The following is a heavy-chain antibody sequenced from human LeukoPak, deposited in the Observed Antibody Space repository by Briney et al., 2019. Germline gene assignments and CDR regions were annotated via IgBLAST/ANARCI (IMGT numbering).Heavy chain of an antibody. CDR3: ASLIQLWPYKTD. D-gene: IGHD5-18*01. V-gene: IGHV4-30-2*03. CDR1: GGSISSGGYY. Sequence: SQTLSLTCTVSGGSISSGGYYWSWIRQPPGKGLEWIGSIYHSGSTYYNPSLKSRVTISVDTSKNQFSLKLSSVTAADTAVYYCASLIQLWPYKTDWGQGTLVTVSS. CDR2: IYHSGST. J-gene: IGHJ4*02.